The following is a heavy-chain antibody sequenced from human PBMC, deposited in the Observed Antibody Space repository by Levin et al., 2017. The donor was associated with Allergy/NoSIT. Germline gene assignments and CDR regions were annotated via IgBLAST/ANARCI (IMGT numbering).Heavy chain of an antibody. CDR3: TSAFDI. J-gene: IGHJ3*02. Sequence: PSETLSLTCAASGFTFSNAWMSWVRQAPGKGLEWVGRIKSKTDGGTTDYAAPVKGRFTISRDDSKNTLYLQMNSLKTEDTAVYYCTSAFDIWGQGTMVTVSS. CDR2: IKSKTDGGTT. CDR1: GFTFSNAW. V-gene: IGHV3-15*01.